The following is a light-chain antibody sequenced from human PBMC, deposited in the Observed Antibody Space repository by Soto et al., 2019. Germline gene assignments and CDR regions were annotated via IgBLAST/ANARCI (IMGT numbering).Light chain of an antibody. Sequence: EIVLTQSPGTLSLSPGERATLSCRASQSVSSSFLAWYQQKPGQAPRLLIYGASSRATGIPDRFSGSGSGTSFTLTITSLEPEDFAVYYYQHYYSSPRTFGQRANVEIK. CDR1: QSVSSSF. V-gene: IGKV3-20*01. J-gene: IGKJ1*01. CDR3: QHYYSSPRT. CDR2: GAS.